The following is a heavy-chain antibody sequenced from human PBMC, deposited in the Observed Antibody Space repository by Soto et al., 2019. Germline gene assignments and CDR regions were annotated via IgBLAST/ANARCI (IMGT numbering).Heavy chain of an antibody. J-gene: IGHJ4*02. CDR2: IAYDGSNQ. V-gene: IGHV3-30-3*01. CDR1: GFTFSPYT. CDR3: ARDRGVRYFDSTGYYEGKNIFDY. Sequence: QVQLVESGGGGVQPGRSLRLSCAASGFTFSPYTMHWVRQSPGKGLAWVSVIAYDGSNQCYADSLKGLFTISRDRSENTLYLQMSSLRAEDTVVDYWARDRGVRYFDSTGYYEGKNIFDYWGQGTQVTVSS. D-gene: IGHD3-22*01.